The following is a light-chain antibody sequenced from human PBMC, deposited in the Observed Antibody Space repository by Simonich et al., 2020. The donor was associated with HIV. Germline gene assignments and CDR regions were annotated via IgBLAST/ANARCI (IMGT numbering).Light chain of an antibody. CDR3: QQYYSTPQT. J-gene: IGKJ1*01. Sequence: DIVMTQSPDSLAVSLGERATINCKSSQSLLYSPSNKNYLAWYQQKAVQPPNLLIYWASSRESGVPDSFSGSGSGTDFTLTINSLQAEDVAVYYCQQYYSTPQTFGQGTKVEIK. V-gene: IGKV4-1*01. CDR1: QSLLYSPSNKNY. CDR2: WAS.